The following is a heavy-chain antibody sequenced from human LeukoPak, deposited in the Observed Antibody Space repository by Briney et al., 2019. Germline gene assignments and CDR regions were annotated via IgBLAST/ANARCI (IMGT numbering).Heavy chain of an antibody. D-gene: IGHD4-11*01. V-gene: IGHV3-21*01. CDR1: GFTLSSYA. J-gene: IGHJ3*02. CDR2: ISSSSSDI. Sequence: GESLRLSCTVSGFTLSSYATKCVRRSPGQGLEWVSSISSSSSDIYYTDSVKGGLTISRDNAKKSLYLQMDSVGSEDTAVKYCLIGYSRSSGAFDIWGQGTMVTVSS. CDR3: LIGYSRSSGAFDI.